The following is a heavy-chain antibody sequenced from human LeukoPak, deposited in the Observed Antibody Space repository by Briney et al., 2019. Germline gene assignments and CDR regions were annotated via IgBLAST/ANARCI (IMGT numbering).Heavy chain of an antibody. D-gene: IGHD3-22*01. CDR3: MLLPDTGYYYYMDF. J-gene: IGHJ6*03. Sequence: GASVKVSCKASRYTFTSYDINWVRQATGQGLEWMGWMNPNSGNTGYAQKFQGRVTMTRNTSISTAYMELSSLRSEDTAVYYCMLLPDTGYYYYMDFWGKGTTVTVFS. CDR2: MNPNSGNT. CDR1: RYTFTSYD. V-gene: IGHV1-8*01.